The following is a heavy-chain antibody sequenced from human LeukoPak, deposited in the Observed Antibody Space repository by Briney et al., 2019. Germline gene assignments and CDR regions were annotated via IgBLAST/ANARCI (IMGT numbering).Heavy chain of an antibody. CDR3: ARHGGSAFYFHHQRAFDI. CDR1: GGSIGDYY. CDR2: MHYSGIQ. D-gene: IGHD3-10*01. J-gene: IGHJ3*02. V-gene: IGHV4-59*08. Sequence: SETLSLTCIVTGGSIGDYYWSWIRQAPGRGLEWIAYMHYSGIQNYNPSLKSLATVSIATSINQFSLRVDSVTAADTAVYYCARHGGSAFYFHHQRAFDIWGQGTVVTVS.